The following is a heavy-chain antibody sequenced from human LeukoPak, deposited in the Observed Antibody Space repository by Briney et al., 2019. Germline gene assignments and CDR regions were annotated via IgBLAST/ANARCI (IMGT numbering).Heavy chain of an antibody. J-gene: IGHJ6*02. D-gene: IGHD6-19*01. V-gene: IGHV3-33*01. CDR3: ARERVTGTSYYYYYGMDV. CDR1: GFTFSSYG. Sequence: PGRSLRLSCAASGFTFSSYGMHWVRQAPGKGLEWVAVIWHDGSNKYYAASVKGRFTISRDNSKNTLYLQMNSLRAEDTAVYYCARERVTGTSYYYYYGMDVWGHGTTVTVSS. CDR2: IWHDGSNK.